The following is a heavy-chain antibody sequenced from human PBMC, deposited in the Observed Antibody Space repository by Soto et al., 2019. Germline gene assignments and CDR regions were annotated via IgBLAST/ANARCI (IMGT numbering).Heavy chain of an antibody. CDR2: ISGSGGNT. D-gene: IGHD2-2*01. CDR3: ASSPTRGRRWHTVY. J-gene: IGHJ4*02. V-gene: IGHV3-23*01. Sequence: PGGSLRLACAASGFTLSIDAMSWVGQAPEKGMEWVSAISGSGGNTYYADSVTGRFTISRDKSKNTLYLQMNSLRAEDTAVYYFASSPTRGRRWHTVYWCQRILITVST. CDR1: GFTLSIDA.